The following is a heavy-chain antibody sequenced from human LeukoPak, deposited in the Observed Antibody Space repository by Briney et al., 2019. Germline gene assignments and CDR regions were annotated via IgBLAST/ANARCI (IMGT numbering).Heavy chain of an antibody. V-gene: IGHV4-39*02. CDR2: VYYGRSP. CDR3: ARVGGYSSGWTNWFDP. Sequence: SETLSLTCTVSGDSISRSTYYWAWIRQPPGKGLEWIGSVYYGRSPYFNPSLESRATISVDTSKNHFSLELSSVTAADTAVYYCARVGGYSSGWTNWFDPWGQGTLVTVSS. D-gene: IGHD6-19*01. CDR1: GDSISRSTYY. J-gene: IGHJ5*02.